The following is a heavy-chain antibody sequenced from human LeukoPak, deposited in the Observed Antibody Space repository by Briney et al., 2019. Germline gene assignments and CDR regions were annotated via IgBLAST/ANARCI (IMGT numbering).Heavy chain of an antibody. J-gene: IGHJ4*02. CDR2: INTYNANT. D-gene: IGHD3-10*01. CDR1: GYTFTRNG. V-gene: IGHV1-18*01. CDR3: ATAYGSGTDFYY. Sequence: GASVKVSCKASGYTFTRNGINWVRQAPGQGLEWMGWINTYNANTTYAQNFQGGVTMTTDTSTRTAYMELRNLRSDDTAVYYCATAYGSGTDFYYWGQGTLVTVSS.